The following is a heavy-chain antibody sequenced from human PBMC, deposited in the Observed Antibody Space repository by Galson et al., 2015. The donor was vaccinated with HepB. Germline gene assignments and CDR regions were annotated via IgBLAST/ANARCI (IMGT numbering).Heavy chain of an antibody. Sequence: SLRLSCAASGFTFTDYYMSWIRQAPGKGLEWVSYISSSGTIMYYADSVKGRFTISRDNAKNSLYLQMNSLRAEDTAVYYCARDGNYYDSSGYYDYYYMDVWGKGTTVTVSS. D-gene: IGHD3-22*01. J-gene: IGHJ6*03. V-gene: IGHV3-11*01. CDR3: ARDGNYYDSSGYYDYYYMDV. CDR2: ISSSGTIM. CDR1: GFTFTDYY.